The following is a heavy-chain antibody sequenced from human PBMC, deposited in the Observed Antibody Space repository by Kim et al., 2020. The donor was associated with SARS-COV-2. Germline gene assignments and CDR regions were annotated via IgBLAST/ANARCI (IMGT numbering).Heavy chain of an antibody. J-gene: IGHJ3*02. V-gene: IGHV3-33*08. CDR1: GFKFDDFG. CDR2: IWRDGSRK. CDR3: VRDGVAATPFRGSFDI. D-gene: IGHD3-16*01. Sequence: GGSLRLSCGASGFKFDDFGMHWVRHIPGAGLGLEWVAVIWRDGSRKYYADSVKDRFIISRDNSKNMVYLEMNNLRLEDTAMYYCVRDGVAATPFRGSFDIWGRGTKVAVSS.